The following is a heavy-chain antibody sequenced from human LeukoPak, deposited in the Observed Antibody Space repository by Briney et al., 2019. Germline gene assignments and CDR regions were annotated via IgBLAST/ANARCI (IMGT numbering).Heavy chain of an antibody. Sequence: GGSLRLSCAASGFTFSGSAMHWVRQASGKGLEWVGRIRSKANSYATAYAASVKGRFTISRDDSKNTAYLQMNSLKTEDTAVYYCAKEVGGYHVDYWGQGTLVTVSS. CDR1: GFTFSGSA. V-gene: IGHV3-73*01. D-gene: IGHD3-22*01. CDR3: AKEVGGYHVDY. J-gene: IGHJ4*02. CDR2: IRSKANSYAT.